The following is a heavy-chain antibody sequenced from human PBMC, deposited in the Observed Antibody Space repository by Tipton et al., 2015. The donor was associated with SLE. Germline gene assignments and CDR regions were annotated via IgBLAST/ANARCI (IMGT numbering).Heavy chain of an antibody. D-gene: IGHD6-19*01. CDR2: VYTSGRT. Sequence: TLSLTCTVSDPSFSSSTYYWSWIRQPAGKGLEWIGHVYTSGRTKYNPSLKSRVTISIDTSKNQFSLKLSSMTAADTAVYYCARHERWPHFDYWGQGTLVTVSS. CDR1: DPSFSSSTYY. V-gene: IGHV4-61*09. J-gene: IGHJ4*02. CDR3: ARHERWPHFDY.